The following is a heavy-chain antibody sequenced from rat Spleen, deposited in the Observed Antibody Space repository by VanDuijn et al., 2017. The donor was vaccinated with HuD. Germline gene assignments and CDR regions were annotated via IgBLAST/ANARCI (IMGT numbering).Heavy chain of an antibody. J-gene: IGHJ2*01. CDR2: INPGSGGT. CDR3: ATDTFYDGTYYPGGFDY. V-gene: IGHV1-43*01. Sequence: QVQLQQSGTELAKPGSSVKISCKASGYTFTSYCISWIKQTTGQGLTFVGYINPGSGGTNYNEKFRDKATLTVDKSSSTAFMKLSSLTPDDSAVYYCATDTFYDGTYYPGGFDYWGQGVMVTVSS. D-gene: IGHD1-12*02. CDR1: GYTFTSYC.